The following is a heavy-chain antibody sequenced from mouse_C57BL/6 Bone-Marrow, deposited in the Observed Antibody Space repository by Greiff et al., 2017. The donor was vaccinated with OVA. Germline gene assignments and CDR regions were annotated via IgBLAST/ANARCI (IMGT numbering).Heavy chain of an antibody. Sequence: VQLQQSGPELVKPGASVKISCKASGYAFSSSWMNWVKQRPGKGLEWIGRIYPGDGDTNYNGKFKGKATLTADKSSSTAYMQLSSLTSEDSAVYFCARRRGYTRYFDVWGTGTTVTVSS. CDR2: IYPGDGDT. CDR3: ARRRGYTRYFDV. D-gene: IGHD2-14*01. CDR1: GYAFSSSW. V-gene: IGHV1-82*01. J-gene: IGHJ1*03.